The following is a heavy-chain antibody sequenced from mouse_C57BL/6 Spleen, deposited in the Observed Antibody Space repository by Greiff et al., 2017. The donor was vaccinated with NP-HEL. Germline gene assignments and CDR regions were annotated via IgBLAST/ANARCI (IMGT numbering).Heavy chain of an antibody. Sequence: EVKVEESGPGLVKPSQSLSLTCSVTGYSITSGYYWNWIRQFPGNKLEWMGYISYDGSNNYNPSLKNRISITRDTSKNQFFLKLNSVTTEDTATYYCASEIYYGYDYYAMDYWGQGTSVTVSS. D-gene: IGHD2-2*01. CDR2: ISYDGSN. J-gene: IGHJ4*01. CDR3: ASEIYYGYDYYAMDY. V-gene: IGHV3-6*01. CDR1: GYSITSGYY.